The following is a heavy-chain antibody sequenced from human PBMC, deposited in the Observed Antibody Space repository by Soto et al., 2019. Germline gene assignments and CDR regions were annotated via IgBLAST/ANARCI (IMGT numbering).Heavy chain of an antibody. CDR3: ARDPSYYDSSGYHGP. CDR1: GYTFTSYG. Sequence: ASVKVSCKASGYTFTSYGISWVRQAPGQGLEWMGWISAYNGNTNYAQKLQGRVTITADESTSTAYMELSSLRSEDTAVYYCARDPSYYDSSGYHGPWGQGTLVTVSS. D-gene: IGHD3-22*01. J-gene: IGHJ4*02. V-gene: IGHV1-18*01. CDR2: ISAYNGNT.